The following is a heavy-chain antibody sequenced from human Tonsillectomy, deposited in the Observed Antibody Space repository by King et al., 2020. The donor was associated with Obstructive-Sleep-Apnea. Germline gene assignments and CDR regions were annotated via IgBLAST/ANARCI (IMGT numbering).Heavy chain of an antibody. J-gene: IGHJ4*02. D-gene: IGHD5-12*01. CDR2: MYYSGNT. CDR1: GGSINNYY. V-gene: IGHV4-59*08. Sequence: VQLQESGPGLVKPSETLSLTCTVSGGSINNYYWSWIRQPPGKGLEWIGYMYYSGNTNFNPSLKSLVTISADTSKIQISLGLSSVTAADTAVYYCARHRGVEDYGGYGDYFDYWGQGTLVTVSS. CDR3: ARHRGVEDYGGYGDYFDY.